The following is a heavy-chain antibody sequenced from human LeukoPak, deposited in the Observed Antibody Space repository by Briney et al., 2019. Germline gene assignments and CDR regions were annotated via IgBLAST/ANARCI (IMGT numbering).Heavy chain of an antibody. CDR2: INSDGSWT. D-gene: IGHD2-2*01. J-gene: IGHJ4*02. V-gene: IGHV3-74*01. CDR1: GNYW. Sequence: GGSLRLSCAAAGNYWMHWVRQAPGKGLVWVSHINSDGSWTSYADSVKGRFTISKDNAKNTVYLQMNNLRAEDTAVYYCVSFYETYWGRGTLVTVSS. CDR3: VSFYETY.